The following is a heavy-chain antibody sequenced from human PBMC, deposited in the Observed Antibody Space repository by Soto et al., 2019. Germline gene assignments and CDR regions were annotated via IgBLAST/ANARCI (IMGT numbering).Heavy chain of an antibody. V-gene: IGHV4-31*03. J-gene: IGHJ4*02. CDR3: ASLKVGAKDLDY. CDR1: GGSISSGGYY. CDR2: IYYSGST. D-gene: IGHD1-26*01. Sequence: SETLSLTCTVSGGSISSGGYYWSWIRQHPGKGLEWIGYIYYSGSTYYNPSLKSRVTISVDTSKNQFSLKLSSVTAADTAVYYCASLKVGAKDLDYWGQGTLVTVSS.